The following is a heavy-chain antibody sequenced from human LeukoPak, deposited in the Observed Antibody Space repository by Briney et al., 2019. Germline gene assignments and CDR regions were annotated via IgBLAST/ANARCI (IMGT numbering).Heavy chain of an antibody. V-gene: IGHV3-64*01. CDR2: ISRNGDRT. CDR1: GFTLSSYS. CDR3: ARVDYGSGCDS. D-gene: IGHD6-19*01. Sequence: GGSLRLSCAASGFTLSSYSMHWVRQAPGKGLEFVSTISRNGDRTYYANSVKGRFTISRDISKNTLYLQMGSLRPVDMAVYYCARVDYGSGCDSWGRGTQVTVSS. J-gene: IGHJ4*02.